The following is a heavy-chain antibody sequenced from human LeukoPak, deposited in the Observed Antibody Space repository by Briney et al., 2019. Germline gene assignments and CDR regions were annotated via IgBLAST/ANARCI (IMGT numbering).Heavy chain of an antibody. J-gene: IGHJ4*02. Sequence: PGGSLRPSCAASGITVSSNYMSWVRQAPGKGLEWVSVIYSGGSTYYADSVTGRFTISRDNSKNTLYLQMNSLRAEDTAVYYCARADYGSGSTDYWGQGTLVTVSS. V-gene: IGHV3-53*01. CDR2: IYSGGST. D-gene: IGHD3-10*01. CDR3: ARADYGSGSTDY. CDR1: GITVSSNY.